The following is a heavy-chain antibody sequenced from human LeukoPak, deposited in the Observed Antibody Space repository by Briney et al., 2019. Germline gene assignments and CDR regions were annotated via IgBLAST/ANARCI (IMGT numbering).Heavy chain of an antibody. CDR2: INHSGST. Sequence: SETLSLTRAVYGGSFSGYYWSWIRQPPGKGLEWIGEINHSGSTNYNPSLKSRVTISVDTSKNQFSLKLSSVTAADTAVYYCARGDPPPARGYCSGGSCYSGPYYGMDVWGQGTTVTVSS. D-gene: IGHD2-15*01. CDR1: GGSFSGYY. V-gene: IGHV4-34*01. CDR3: ARGDPPPARGYCSGGSCYSGPYYGMDV. J-gene: IGHJ6*02.